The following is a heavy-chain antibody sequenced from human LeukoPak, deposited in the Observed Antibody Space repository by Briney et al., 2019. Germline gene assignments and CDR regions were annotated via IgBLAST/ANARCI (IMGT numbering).Heavy chain of an antibody. CDR1: GYTFTDYY. CDR3: ARQSSGFFASDY. D-gene: IGHD6-25*01. Sequence: ASVTVSCKASGYTFTDYYMHWVRQAPGQGLEWMGWINPNSGGTNYAQDFQGRVTMTRDPSISTAYMELSRLRSDDTAVYFCARQSSGFFASDYWGQGTLVTVSS. CDR2: INPNSGGT. J-gene: IGHJ4*02. V-gene: IGHV1-2*02.